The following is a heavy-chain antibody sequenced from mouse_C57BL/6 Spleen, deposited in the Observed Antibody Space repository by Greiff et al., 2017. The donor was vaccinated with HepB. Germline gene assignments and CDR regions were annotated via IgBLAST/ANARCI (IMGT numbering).Heavy chain of an antibody. CDR3: ARGGSRSFYAMDY. CDR1: GYAFTNYL. Sequence: QVQLKESGAELVRPGTSVKVSCKASGYAFTNYLIEWVKQRPGQGLEWIGVINPGSGGTNYNEKFKGKATLTADKSSSTAYMQLSSLTSEVSAVYFCARGGSRSFYAMDYWGQGTSVTVSS. V-gene: IGHV1-54*01. CDR2: INPGSGGT. D-gene: IGHD1-1*01. J-gene: IGHJ4*01.